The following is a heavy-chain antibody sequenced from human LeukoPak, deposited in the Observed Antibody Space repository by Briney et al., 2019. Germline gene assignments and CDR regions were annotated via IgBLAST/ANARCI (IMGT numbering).Heavy chain of an antibody. CDR1: GGSISTNDDY. J-gene: IGHJ4*02. V-gene: IGHV4-39*07. D-gene: IGHD5-24*01. CDR2: IYHSGTT. CDR3: ARRGDGYRHFDF. Sequence: PSETLSLTCTVSGGSISTNDDYWGWIRQPPGKGLEWIGAIYHSGTTTYNPSLKSRVTISVDKSKNQFSLKLSSVTAADTAVYYCARRGDGYRHFDFWGQRTLVTVSS.